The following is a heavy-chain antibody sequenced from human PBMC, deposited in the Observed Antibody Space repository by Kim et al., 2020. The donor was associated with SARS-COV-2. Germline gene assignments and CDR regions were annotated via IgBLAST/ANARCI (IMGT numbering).Heavy chain of an antibody. CDR2: IIPVFGTG. CDR3: AGWAGISRKSGWYGPFDY. CDR1: GGTFSNYA. D-gene: IGHD6-19*01. V-gene: IGHV1-69*13. Sequence: SVKVSCKASGGTFSNYAIGWVRQAPGQGLQWLGGIIPVFGTGNYAQRFQDRVTITADESTTTTYMELSSLRSDHTAVYYCAGWAGISRKSGWYGPFDYWGQGTLVTVSS. J-gene: IGHJ4*02.